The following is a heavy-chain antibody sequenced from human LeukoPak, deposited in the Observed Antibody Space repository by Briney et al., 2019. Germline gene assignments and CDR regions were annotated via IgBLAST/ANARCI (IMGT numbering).Heavy chain of an antibody. J-gene: IGHJ4*02. CDR2: IYTSGST. CDR3: ARGSLVTAIGY. D-gene: IGHD2-21*02. Sequence: SETLSLTCTVSGGSINSGSYYWSWLRQPAGKGLEWIGRIYTSGSTNYNPSLKSRVTISVDTSKNQFSLKLSSVTAADTAVYYCARGSLVTAIGYWGQGTLVTVSS. CDR1: GGSINSGSYY. V-gene: IGHV4-61*02.